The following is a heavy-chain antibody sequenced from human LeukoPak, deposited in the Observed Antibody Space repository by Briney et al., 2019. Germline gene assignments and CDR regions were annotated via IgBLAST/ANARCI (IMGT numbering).Heavy chain of an antibody. CDR1: GLTFSSYS. CDR3: ARDIHSSSWYSFDY. CDR2: ISSSSSST. J-gene: IGHJ4*02. V-gene: IGHV3-48*02. Sequence: GGSLRLSCAASGLTFSSYSMNWVRQAPGKGLEWVSYISSSSSSTYYADSVKGRFTISRDNAKNSLYLQMNSLRDEDTAVYYCARDIHSSSWYSFDYWGQGTLATVSS. D-gene: IGHD6-13*01.